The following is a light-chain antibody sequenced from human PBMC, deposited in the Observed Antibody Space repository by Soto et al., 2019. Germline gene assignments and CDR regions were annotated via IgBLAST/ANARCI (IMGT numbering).Light chain of an antibody. CDR1: QSVSNN. CDR3: QQYNNWPAWT. CDR2: GTS. Sequence: EIVMTQSPATLSVSPGERATLSCRASQSVSNNLAWYQQKPGQAPRLLIYGTSTRATGIPARFSGSGSGTEFTLTISSLQSEDFAAYYWQQYNNWPAWTFGQGTKLEMK. V-gene: IGKV3-15*01. J-gene: IGKJ1*01.